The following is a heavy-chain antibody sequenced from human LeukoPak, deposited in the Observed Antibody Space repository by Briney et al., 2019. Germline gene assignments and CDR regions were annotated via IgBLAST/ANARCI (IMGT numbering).Heavy chain of an antibody. CDR1: GGSISSYY. J-gene: IGHJ4*02. CDR3: ARDLNVEASYFDY. D-gene: IGHD5-12*01. Sequence: SETLSLTCTVSGGSISSYYWSWIRQPPGKGLEWIGRIYASGSTNYNPSLKSRVTMSVDTSKNQFSLKLSSVTAADTAVYYCARDLNVEASYFDYWGQGTLVTVSS. CDR2: IYASGST. V-gene: IGHV4-4*07.